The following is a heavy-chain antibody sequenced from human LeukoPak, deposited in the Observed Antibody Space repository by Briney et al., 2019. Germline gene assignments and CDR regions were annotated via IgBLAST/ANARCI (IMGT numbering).Heavy chain of an antibody. CDR2: ISSSSSTI. Sequence: GGSLRLSCAASGFTFSSYSMNRVRQAPGKGLEWVSYISSSSSTIYYADSVKGRFTISRDNAKNSLYLQMNSLRAEDTAVYYCATSPRVATISSWFDPWGQGTLVTVSS. D-gene: IGHD5-12*01. CDR1: GFTFSSYS. J-gene: IGHJ5*02. CDR3: ATSPRVATISSWFDP. V-gene: IGHV3-48*04.